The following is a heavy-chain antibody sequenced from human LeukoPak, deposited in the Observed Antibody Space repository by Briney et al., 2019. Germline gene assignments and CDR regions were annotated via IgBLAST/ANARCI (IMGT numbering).Heavy chain of an antibody. J-gene: IGHJ4*02. CDR1: GFTFDDYT. V-gene: IGHV3-43*01. CDR2: ISWDGGST. CDR3: ANDMGYSSSCFDY. D-gene: IGHD6-6*01. Sequence: GGSLRLSCAASGFTFDDYTMHWVRQAPGKGLEWVSLISWDGGSTYYADSVKGRFTISRDNSKNSLYLQMNSLRTEDTALYYCANDMGYSSSCFDYWGQGTLVTVSS.